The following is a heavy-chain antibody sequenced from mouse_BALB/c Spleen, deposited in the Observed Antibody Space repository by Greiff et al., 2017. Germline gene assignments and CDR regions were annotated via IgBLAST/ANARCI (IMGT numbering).Heavy chain of an antibody. D-gene: IGHD2-14*01. CDR2: IDPANGNT. J-gene: IGHJ2*01. Sequence: VQLQQSGAELVKPGASVKLSCTASGFNIKDTYMHWVKQRPEQGLEWIGRIDPANGNTKYDPKFQGKATITADTSSNTVYLQLSSLTSEDTAVYYCARSGTTGYFDYWGQGTTLTVSS. CDR3: ARSGTTGYFDY. CDR1: GFNIKDTY. V-gene: IGHV14-3*02.